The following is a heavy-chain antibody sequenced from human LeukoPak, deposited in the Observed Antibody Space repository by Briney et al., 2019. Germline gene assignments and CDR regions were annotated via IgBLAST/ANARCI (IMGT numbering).Heavy chain of an antibody. J-gene: IGHJ4*02. CDR2: ISSSSSYI. CDR3: AREVWNPYYIAY. Sequence: PGGSLRLSCAASGFTFISYSMNWVRQAPGKGLEWVSSISSSSSYISYADSVKGRFTISRDNAKKSLYLQMNRLRAEDTAAYYCAREVWNPYYIAYWGQGTLVTVSS. V-gene: IGHV3-21*01. CDR1: GFTFISYS. D-gene: IGHD1-1*01.